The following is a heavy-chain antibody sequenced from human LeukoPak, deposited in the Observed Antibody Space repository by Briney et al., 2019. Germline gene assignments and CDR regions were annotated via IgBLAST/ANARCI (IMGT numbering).Heavy chain of an antibody. J-gene: IGHJ4*02. Sequence: GGSLRLSCAASGFTFSSYGMYWVRQAPGKGLEWVSLISSSSSYIFYADSVKGRFTISRDNAKKSLYLQMNSLRAEDTAVYYCARPLSGTTDFDYWGQGTLVTVSS. CDR1: GFTFSSYG. CDR2: ISSSSSYI. CDR3: ARPLSGTTDFDY. D-gene: IGHD1-20*01. V-gene: IGHV3-21*01.